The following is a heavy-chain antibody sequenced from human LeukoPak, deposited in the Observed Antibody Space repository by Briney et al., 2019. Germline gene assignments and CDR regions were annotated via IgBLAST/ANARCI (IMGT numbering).Heavy chain of an antibody. Sequence: ASVKVSSKASGYTFTRYYMHWVRQAPGQGLECMGIINPSGGSTTYAQKFQGRVTMTRDTSTSTDYMELSSLRSEDTAVYYCTRGLYDFWSGYYTGYYFDYWGQGTLVTVST. V-gene: IGHV1-46*03. CDR1: GYTFTRYY. D-gene: IGHD3-3*01. CDR2: INPSGGST. J-gene: IGHJ4*02. CDR3: TRGLYDFWSGYYTGYYFDY.